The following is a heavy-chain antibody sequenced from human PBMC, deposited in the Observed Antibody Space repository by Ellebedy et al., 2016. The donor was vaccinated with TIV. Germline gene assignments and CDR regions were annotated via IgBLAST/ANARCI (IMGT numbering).Heavy chain of an antibody. CDR1: GYSFTAYY. J-gene: IGHJ4*02. D-gene: IGHD3-9*01. CDR2: IDPNSGGT. V-gene: IGHV1-2*02. Sequence: ASVKVSCKASGYSFTAYYVHWVRQAPGQGLEWMGWIDPNSGGTNYAQKFQGRVTMTRDTSISTAYMELSRLRSGDTAVYYCAREDYDILTGYSIIDYWGRGTLVTVSS. CDR3: AREDYDILTGYSIIDY.